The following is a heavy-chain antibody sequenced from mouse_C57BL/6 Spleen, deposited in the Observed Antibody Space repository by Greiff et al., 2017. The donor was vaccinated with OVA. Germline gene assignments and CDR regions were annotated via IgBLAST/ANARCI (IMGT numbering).Heavy chain of an antibody. CDR1: GFTFSDYG. Sequence: EVNVVESGGGLVKPGGSLKLSCAASGFTFSDYGMHWVRQAPEKGLEWVAYISSGSSTIYYADTVKGRFTISRDNAKNTLFLQMTSLRSEDTAMYYCAKPYYYGKGYYAMDYWGQGTSVTVSS. CDR3: AKPYYYGKGYYAMDY. CDR2: ISSGSSTI. J-gene: IGHJ4*01. V-gene: IGHV5-17*01. D-gene: IGHD1-1*01.